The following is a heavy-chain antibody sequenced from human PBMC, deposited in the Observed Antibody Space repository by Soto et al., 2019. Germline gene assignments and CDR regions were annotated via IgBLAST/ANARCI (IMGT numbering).Heavy chain of an antibody. V-gene: IGHV1-69*13. Sequence: SVKVSCKASGGTFSSYAISWVRQAPGQGLGWMGGIIPIFGTANYAQKFQGRVTITADESTTTAYMELSSLRSENTAVYYCARGPYYDYVWGSYPSNWFDRWGKGPLVAVSS. D-gene: IGHD3-16*02. J-gene: IGHJ5*02. CDR2: IIPIFGTA. CDR3: ARGPYYDYVWGSYPSNWFDR. CDR1: GGTFSSYA.